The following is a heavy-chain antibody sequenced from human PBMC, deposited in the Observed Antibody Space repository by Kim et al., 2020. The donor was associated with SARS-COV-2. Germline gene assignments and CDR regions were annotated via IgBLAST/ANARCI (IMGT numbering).Heavy chain of an antibody. Sequence: SETLSLTCTVSGGSISSSSYYWGWIRQPPGKGLEWIGSIYYSGSTYYNPSLKSRVTISVDTSKNQFSLKLSSVTAADTAVYYCARLCRYYDFWSGYYGKFDDWGQGTLVTVSS. CDR2: IYYSGST. D-gene: IGHD3-3*01. CDR3: ARLCRYYDFWSGYYGKFDD. V-gene: IGHV4-39*01. CDR1: GGSISSSSYY. J-gene: IGHJ4*02.